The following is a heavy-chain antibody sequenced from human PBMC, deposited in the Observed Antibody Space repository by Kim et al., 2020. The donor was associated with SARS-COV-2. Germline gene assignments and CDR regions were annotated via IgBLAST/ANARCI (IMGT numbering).Heavy chain of an antibody. CDR3: ARGAPYDDFGQLDDR. Sequence: GGSLRLSCVASGFVFGRFGMNWVRQAPGKGLEWVAVVGYDENDKQYADSVKGRFFISRDNSENKVFLEMNSLRFNDTGVYYCARGAPYDDFGQLDDRWGQRTLATVSS. CDR1: GFVFGRFG. J-gene: IGHJ5*02. D-gene: IGHD3-3*01. CDR2: VGYDENDK. V-gene: IGHV3-33*01.